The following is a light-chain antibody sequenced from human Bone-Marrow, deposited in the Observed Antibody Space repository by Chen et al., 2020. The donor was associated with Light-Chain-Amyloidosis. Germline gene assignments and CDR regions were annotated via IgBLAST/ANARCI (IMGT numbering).Light chain of an antibody. Sequence: DIQMSQSTASVTASVGDRVTITCRASQTISNYLNWYQQKPGKAPKLLIYAASSLQSGVPSRFSGSGSGTDFTLTISSLQPEDFATYYCQQTYRTPNTFGQGTRLEIK. J-gene: IGKJ5*01. CDR3: QQTYRTPNT. CDR1: QTISNY. V-gene: IGKV1-39*01. CDR2: AAS.